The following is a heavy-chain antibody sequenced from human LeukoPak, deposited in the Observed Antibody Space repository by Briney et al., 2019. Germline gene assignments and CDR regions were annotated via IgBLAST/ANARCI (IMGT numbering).Heavy chain of an antibody. CDR3: ARSLVVITTRRAGWFDP. D-gene: IGHD3-22*01. CDR1: GFTFSSYA. J-gene: IGHJ5*02. Sequence: GRSLRLSCAASGFTFSSYAMSWVRQAPGEGLEWVSAISGSGGSTYYADSVKGRFTISRDNSKNTLYLQMNSLRAEDTAVYYCARSLVVITTRRAGWFDPWGQGILVTVSS. V-gene: IGHV3-23*01. CDR2: ISGSGGST.